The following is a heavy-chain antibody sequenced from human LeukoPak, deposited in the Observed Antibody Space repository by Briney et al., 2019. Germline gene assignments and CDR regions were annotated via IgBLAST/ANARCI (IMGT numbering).Heavy chain of an antibody. CDR2: IKQDGSEK. J-gene: IGHJ5*02. Sequence: PGGSLRLSCAASGFTFSTYAMHWVRQAPGKGLEWVANIKQDGSEKYCVDSVKGRFTISRDNAKNSLYLQMNSLRAEDTAVYYCARVYYDFWSGYTLRPWGQGTLVTVSS. D-gene: IGHD3-3*01. CDR3: ARVYYDFWSGYTLRP. CDR1: GFTFSTYA. V-gene: IGHV3-7*01.